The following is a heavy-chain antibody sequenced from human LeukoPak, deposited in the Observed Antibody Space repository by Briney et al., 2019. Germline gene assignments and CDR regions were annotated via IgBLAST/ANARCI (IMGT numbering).Heavy chain of an antibody. V-gene: IGHV1-2*02. J-gene: IGHJ4*02. Sequence: ASVQVSCQASGYTFTGYYMHWVRQAPGQGLEWMGWINPNSGGTNYAQKFQGRVTMTRDTSISTAYMELSRLRSDDTAVYYCARDRVAGPSFDYWGQGTLVTVSS. D-gene: IGHD6-19*01. CDR1: GYTFTGYY. CDR3: ARDRVAGPSFDY. CDR2: INPNSGGT.